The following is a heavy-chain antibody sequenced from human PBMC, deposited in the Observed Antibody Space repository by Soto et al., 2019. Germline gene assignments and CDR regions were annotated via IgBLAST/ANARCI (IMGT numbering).Heavy chain of an antibody. CDR2: INAGNGNT. Sequence: QVQLVQSGAEVKKPGASVKVSCKASGYTFTTYSMHWVRQAPGQRLEWMGWINAGNGNTHYSQKFQGRVTITRDTSASTVYMELSSLRSEDTALYYCARVQVPAAGMVVWFDPWGQGTLVTVSS. V-gene: IGHV1-3*01. J-gene: IGHJ5*02. CDR3: ARVQVPAAGMVVWFDP. CDR1: GYTFTTYS. D-gene: IGHD6-13*01.